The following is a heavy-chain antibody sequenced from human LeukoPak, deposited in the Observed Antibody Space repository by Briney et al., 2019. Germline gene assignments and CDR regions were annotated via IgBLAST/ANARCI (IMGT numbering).Heavy chain of an antibody. V-gene: IGHV1-18*01. CDR2: ISAYNGNT. J-gene: IGHJ3*02. D-gene: IGHD2-2*01. CDR3: ARSIVVVPAAGYKADAFDI. Sequence: ASVKVSCKASGYTFTSYGISWVRQAPGQGLEWMGWISAYNGNTNYAQKRQGRVTMTTDTSTSTAYMELRSLRSDDTAVYYCARSIVVVPAAGYKADAFDIWGQGTMVTVSS. CDR1: GYTFTSYG.